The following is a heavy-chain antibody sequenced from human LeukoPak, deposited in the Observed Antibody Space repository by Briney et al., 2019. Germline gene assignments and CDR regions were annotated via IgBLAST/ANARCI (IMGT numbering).Heavy chain of an antibody. V-gene: IGHV1-69*10. J-gene: IGHJ6*02. CDR1: GGTFSSYA. Sequence: ASVTVSFTASGGTFSSYAISWVRQAPGQGLEWMGGIIPILDTANYAQKFQGRVTMTTDTSTSTAYMELRSLRSDDTAVYYCARGSYGLVKYYYYGMDVWGQGTTVTVSS. D-gene: IGHD5-18*01. CDR3: ARGSYGLVKYYYYGMDV. CDR2: IIPILDTA.